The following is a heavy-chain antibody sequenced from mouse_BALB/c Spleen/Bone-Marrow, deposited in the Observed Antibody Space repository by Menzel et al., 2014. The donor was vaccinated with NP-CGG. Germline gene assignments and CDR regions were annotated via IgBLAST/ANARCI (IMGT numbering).Heavy chain of an antibody. D-gene: IGHD1-1*01. Sequence: VQLQQPGAELVKPGASVKLSCTASGFNIKDTYMHWVKQRPEQGLEWIGRIDPANGNTKYDPKFQGKATITADTSSNTAYLQLSSLTSEDTAVNYCARYYYGSSYFDYWGQGTTLTVSS. J-gene: IGHJ2*01. V-gene: IGHV14-3*02. CDR2: IDPANGNT. CDR3: ARYYYGSSYFDY. CDR1: GFNIKDTY.